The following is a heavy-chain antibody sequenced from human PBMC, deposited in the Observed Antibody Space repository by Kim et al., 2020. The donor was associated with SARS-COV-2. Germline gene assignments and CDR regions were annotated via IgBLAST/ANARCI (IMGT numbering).Heavy chain of an antibody. CDR3: ARGGGSSEYYCDY. CDR1: GGSFSGYY. V-gene: IGHV4-34*01. D-gene: IGHD3-22*01. Sequence: SETLSLTCAVYGGSFSGYYWTWIRQPPGKGLEWIGEINHSGSTNYNPSLKSRVTISVDTSKNQFSLKLSSVTAADTAVYYCARGGGSSEYYCDYWGQGTLVTVSS. CDR2: INHSGST. J-gene: IGHJ4*02.